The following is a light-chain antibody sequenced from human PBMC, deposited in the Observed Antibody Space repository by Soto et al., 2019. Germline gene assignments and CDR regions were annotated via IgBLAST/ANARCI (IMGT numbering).Light chain of an antibody. CDR1: QTVSSN. Sequence: EIVLTQSPATVSLSPGERATLSCRASQTVSSNSLAWYQQKPGQTPKVLISGASTRATGIPARFSGSGSGTEFTLIISSLQSEDFAVYYCQQYHHWPWTFGQGTKVDIK. V-gene: IGKV3-15*01. CDR3: QQYHHWPWT. J-gene: IGKJ1*01. CDR2: GAS.